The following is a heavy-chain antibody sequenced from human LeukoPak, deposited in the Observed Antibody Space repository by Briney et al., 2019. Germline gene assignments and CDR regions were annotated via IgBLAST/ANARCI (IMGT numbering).Heavy chain of an antibody. CDR2: INAGNGNT. CDR3: ARASQPSLWFGDSMYYFDY. V-gene: IGHV1-3*03. J-gene: IGHJ4*02. D-gene: IGHD3-10*01. Sequence: ASVKVSCKASGYTFTSYAMHWVRQAPGQRLEWMGWINAGNGNTKYSQEFQGRVTITRDTSASTAYMELSSLRSEDMAVYYCARASQPSLWFGDSMYYFDYWGQGTLVTVSS. CDR1: GYTFTSYA.